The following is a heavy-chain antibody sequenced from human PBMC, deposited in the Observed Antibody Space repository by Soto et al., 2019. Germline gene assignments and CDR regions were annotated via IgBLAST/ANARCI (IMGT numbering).Heavy chain of an antibody. D-gene: IGHD3-22*01. CDR2: ISYDGSNK. CDR1: GFTFSSYC. J-gene: IGHJ4*02. Sequence: LRLSCAASGFTFSSYCMHWVRQAPGKGLEWVAVISYDGSNKYYADSVKGRFTISRDNSKNTLYLQMNSLRAEDTAVYYCAKDRGYARYYYDSSGYYRFDYWGQGTLVTVSS. V-gene: IGHV3-30*18. CDR3: AKDRGYARYYYDSSGYYRFDY.